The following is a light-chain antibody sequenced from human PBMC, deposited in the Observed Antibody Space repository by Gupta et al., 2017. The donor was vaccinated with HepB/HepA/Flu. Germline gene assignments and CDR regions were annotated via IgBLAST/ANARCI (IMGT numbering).Light chain of an antibody. CDR1: QSIIIN. Sequence: DIQLTQSPSSLSASAADRVTNTCRASQSIIINVNWYHQKPGKAPKRLIYAASSLQGGVPSRFSGRGSGTDVTITISSLQPEDVATYYGQKTYSTPRTFGQGTKVEIK. CDR2: AAS. V-gene: IGKV1-39*01. J-gene: IGKJ1*01. CDR3: QKTYSTPRT.